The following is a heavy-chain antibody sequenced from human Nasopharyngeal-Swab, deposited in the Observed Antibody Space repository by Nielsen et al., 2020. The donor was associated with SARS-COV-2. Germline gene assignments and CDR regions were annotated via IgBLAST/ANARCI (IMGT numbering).Heavy chain of an antibody. CDR3: AKDRYCSGRACYFSGFDY. Sequence: VRQAPGKGLEWVSGVSGSGGTTKYADSVKGRFTISRDNSKNKLYLQMHSLRVEDTAVYYCAKDRYCSGRACYFSGFDYWGLGTLVTVSS. CDR2: VSGSGGTT. V-gene: IGHV3-23*01. D-gene: IGHD2-15*01. J-gene: IGHJ4*02.